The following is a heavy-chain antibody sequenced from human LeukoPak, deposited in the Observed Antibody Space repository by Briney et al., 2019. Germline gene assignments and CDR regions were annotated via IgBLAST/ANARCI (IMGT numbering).Heavy chain of an antibody. D-gene: IGHD3-10*01. Sequence: QAGGSLRLSCAASGFTFSSCSMNWVRQAPGKGLEWVSYMSSSSSTIYYADSVKGRFTISRDNAKNSLYLQMNSLRAEDTAVYYCARERNWYYGSGSYAPDFDYWGQGTLVTVSS. V-gene: IGHV3-48*01. CDR3: ARERNWYYGSGSYAPDFDY. J-gene: IGHJ4*02. CDR1: GFTFSSCS. CDR2: MSSSSSTI.